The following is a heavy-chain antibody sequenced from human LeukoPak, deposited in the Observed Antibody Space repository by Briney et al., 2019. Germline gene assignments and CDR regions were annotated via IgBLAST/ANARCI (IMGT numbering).Heavy chain of an antibody. CDR1: GGTFSSYA. V-gene: IGHV1-69*13. CDR3: ARDGYNSYNLYYFDY. Sequence: SVKVSCKASGGTFSSYAISWVRQAPGQGLEWMGGIIPIFGTANYAQKFQGRVKITADESTSTACMELSSLRSEDTAVYYCARDGYNSYNLYYFDYWGQGTLVTVSP. CDR2: IIPIFGTA. D-gene: IGHD5-24*01. J-gene: IGHJ4*02.